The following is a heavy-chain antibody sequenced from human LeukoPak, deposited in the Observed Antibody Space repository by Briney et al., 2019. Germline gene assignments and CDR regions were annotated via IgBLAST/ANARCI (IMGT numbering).Heavy chain of an antibody. D-gene: IGHD4-17*01. J-gene: IGHJ4*02. CDR2: INPNSGGT. Sequence: ASVKVSCKASGYTFTGYYMHWVRQAPGQGLEWMGWINPNSGGTNYAQKFQGRVTMTRDTSISTAYMELSRLRSDDTAVYYCARHRRYGGNSELFDYWGQGTLVTVSS. CDR1: GYTFTGYY. V-gene: IGHV1-2*02. CDR3: ARHRRYGGNSELFDY.